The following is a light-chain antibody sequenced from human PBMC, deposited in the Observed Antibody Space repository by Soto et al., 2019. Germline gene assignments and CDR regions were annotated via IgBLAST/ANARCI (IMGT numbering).Light chain of an antibody. Sequence: EIVMTPSPAPLSVSPGERATLSCRASQSIINTLAWYQQKPGQPPRLLIFGASARDPGVPVRFSGSASGTEFTLTISSLQAEDVAVYYCQQYNAWPLTFGQGTKVEMK. J-gene: IGKJ1*01. CDR1: QSIINT. CDR3: QQYNAWPLT. CDR2: GAS. V-gene: IGKV3-15*01.